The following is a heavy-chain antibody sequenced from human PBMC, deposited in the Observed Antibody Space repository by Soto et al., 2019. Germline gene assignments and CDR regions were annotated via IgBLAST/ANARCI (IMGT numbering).Heavy chain of an antibody. CDR2: IYYSGST. V-gene: IGHV4-59*01. D-gene: IGHD1-1*01. CDR1: GGSISSYY. CDR3: ARDSPNTTTHTYYYSSYMDV. J-gene: IGHJ6*03. Sequence: SETLSLTCTVSGGSISSYYWSWIRQPPGKGLEWIGYIYYSGSTNYNPSLKSRVTISVDTSKNQFSLKLSSVTAADTAVYYCARDSPNTTTHTYYYSSYMDVGGKGTTVPVSS.